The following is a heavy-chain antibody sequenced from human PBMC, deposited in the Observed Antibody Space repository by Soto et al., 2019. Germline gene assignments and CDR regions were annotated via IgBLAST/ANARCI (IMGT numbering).Heavy chain of an antibody. CDR3: TRGRSMIANDDFEY. D-gene: IGHD2-21*01. V-gene: IGHV3-30-3*01. CDR1: GFAVSSYS. CDR2: MSFDGNSK. J-gene: IGHJ4*02. Sequence: RLSCSASGFAVSSYSIHWFRQAPGKGLEWVAAMSFDGNSKYFADSVKGRFKISRDTSKNTWPLEMESLGVEDSALYHCTRGRSMIANDDFEYWGQGTQVTVS.